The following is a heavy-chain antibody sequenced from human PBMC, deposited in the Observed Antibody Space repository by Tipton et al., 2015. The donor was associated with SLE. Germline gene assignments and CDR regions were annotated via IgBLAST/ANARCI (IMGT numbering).Heavy chain of an antibody. D-gene: IGHD6-19*01. J-gene: IGHJ2*01. CDR2: INHSGST. CDR3: ARDQNGPGQWLDRYFDL. Sequence: TLSLTCAVYGGSFSGYYWSWIRQPPGKGLEWIGEINHSGSTNYNPSLKSRVTISVDTSKNQFSLKLSSVTAADTAVYYCARDQNGPGQWLDRYFDLWGRGTLVTVSS. V-gene: IGHV4-34*01. CDR1: GGSFSGYY.